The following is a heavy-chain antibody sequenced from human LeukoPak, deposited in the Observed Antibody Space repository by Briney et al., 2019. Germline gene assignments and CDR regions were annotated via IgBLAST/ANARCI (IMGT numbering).Heavy chain of an antibody. CDR1: GGTFSSYA. J-gene: IGHJ4*02. V-gene: IGHV1-69*13. CDR2: IIPIFGTA. D-gene: IGHD2-2*01. Sequence: SVKVSCKASGGTFSSYAISWVRQAPGQGLEWMGGIIPIFGTANYAQKFQGRVTITADESTSAAYMELSSLRSEDTAVYYCARAGIRLPWNFDYWGQGTLVTVSS. CDR3: ARAGIRLPWNFDY.